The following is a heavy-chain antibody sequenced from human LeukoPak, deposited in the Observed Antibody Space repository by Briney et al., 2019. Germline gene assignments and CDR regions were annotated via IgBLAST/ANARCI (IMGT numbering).Heavy chain of an antibody. Sequence: GRSLRLSCAASGFTFSSYGMHWVRQAPGKGLEWVAVIWYDGSNKYYADSVKGRFTISRDNSMNTLYLQMNSLRAEDTAVYYCARTYCSSTSCSSTYYYYYYMDVWGKGTTVTVSS. CDR2: IWYDGSNK. V-gene: IGHV3-33*01. J-gene: IGHJ6*03. D-gene: IGHD2-2*01. CDR3: ARTYCSSTSCSSTYYYYYYMDV. CDR1: GFTFSSYG.